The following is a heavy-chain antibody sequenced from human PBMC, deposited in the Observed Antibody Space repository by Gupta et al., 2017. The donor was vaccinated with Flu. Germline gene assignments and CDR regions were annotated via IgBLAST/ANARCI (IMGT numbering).Heavy chain of an antibody. Sequence: EVQLVESGGGLVQPGGSLRLSCAASGFTIRSYDMSWVRQAPGRGLEWVSFISSRGVTYYGDPVRGRFTISRDNAKNSLYLQMSGLRDEDTAVYYCARGHWANWGQGTLVTVSS. D-gene: IGHD3-16*01. CDR3: ARGHWAN. J-gene: IGHJ4*02. V-gene: IGHV3-48*03. CDR1: GFTIRSYD. CDR2: ISSRGVT.